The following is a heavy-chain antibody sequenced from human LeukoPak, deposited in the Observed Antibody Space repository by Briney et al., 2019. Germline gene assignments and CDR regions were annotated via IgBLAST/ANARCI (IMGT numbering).Heavy chain of an antibody. CDR3: ARGGHGLIAY. Sequence: SSETLSLTCAVYGGSFSGYYWSWIRQPPGKGLEWIGEINHSGSTSYNPSLKSRVTISVDTSKNQFSLKLSTVTAADTAVYYCARGGHGLIAYWGQGTLVTVSS. CDR1: GGSFSGYY. CDR2: INHSGST. J-gene: IGHJ4*02. D-gene: IGHD3-16*01. V-gene: IGHV4-34*01.